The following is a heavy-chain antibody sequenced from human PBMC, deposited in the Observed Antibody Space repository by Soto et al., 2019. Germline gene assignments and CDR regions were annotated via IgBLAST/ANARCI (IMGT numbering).Heavy chain of an antibody. V-gene: IGHV4-38-2*01. J-gene: IGHJ4*02. D-gene: IGHD4-17*01. CDR2: IYHSGST. CDR1: GYSISSGYY. Sequence: SETLSLTCAVSGYSISSGYYWGRIRQPPGKGLEWIGSIYHSGSTYYNPSLKSRVTISVDTSKNQFSLKLSSVTAADTAVYYCARSVGYGDYDYWGQGTLVTVSS. CDR3: ARSVGYGDYDY.